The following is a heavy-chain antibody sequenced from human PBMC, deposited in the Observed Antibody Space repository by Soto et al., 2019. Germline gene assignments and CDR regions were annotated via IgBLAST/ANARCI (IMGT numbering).Heavy chain of an antibody. J-gene: IGHJ5*02. CDR3: ARHKSGSDWLDP. Sequence: SETLSLTCTVSGGSVSDISYCWGWIRQPPGKGLQWIGCMFYSGATYYNPSLKNRVTLSVDTSNNEFSLKLVSVTAPDTAVYYCARHKSGSDWLDPWGQGTLVTVSS. CDR2: MFYSGAT. V-gene: IGHV4-39*01. D-gene: IGHD2-15*01. CDR1: GGSVSDISYC.